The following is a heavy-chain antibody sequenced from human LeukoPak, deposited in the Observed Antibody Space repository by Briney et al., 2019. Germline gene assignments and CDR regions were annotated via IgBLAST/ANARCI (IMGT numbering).Heavy chain of an antibody. V-gene: IGHV5-51*01. J-gene: IGHJ4*02. CDR2: IYPGDSDT. CDR1: EYSLTSYW. Sequence: GESPKISCKGSEYSLTSYWIGWVRQMPGKGLEWMGIIYPGDSDTRYSPSFQGQVTISVDKSISTAYLQWTSLKASDTAMYYCARRGRGYCSSTSCHFDYWGQGTLVTVSS. CDR3: ARRGRGYCSSTSCHFDY. D-gene: IGHD2-2*01.